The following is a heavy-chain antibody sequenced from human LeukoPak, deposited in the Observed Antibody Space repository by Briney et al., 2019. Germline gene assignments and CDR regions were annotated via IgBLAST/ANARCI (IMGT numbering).Heavy chain of an antibody. D-gene: IGHD5-18*01. CDR2: ISYDGSNK. CDR3: AKEPRGYSYGPPDY. J-gene: IGHJ4*02. V-gene: IGHV3-30*18. CDR1: GFTFSSYG. Sequence: GGSLRLSCAASGFTFSSYGMHWVRQAPGKGLEWVAVISYDGSNKYYVDSVKGRFTISRDNSKNTLYLQMNSLRAEDTAVYYCAKEPRGYSYGPPDYWGQGTLVTVSS.